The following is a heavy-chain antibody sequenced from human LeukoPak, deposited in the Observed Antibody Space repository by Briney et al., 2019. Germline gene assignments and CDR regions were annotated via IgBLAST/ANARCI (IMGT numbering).Heavy chain of an antibody. Sequence: GGSLRLSCAASGFTFNTYWMHWVRQAPGKGLVWVARVNREGTTTSYADSVKGRFIISRDNSKNTLYLQMNNLRAEDTAVYYCARDTDWILFDYWGQGTPVTVSS. D-gene: IGHD2-2*03. CDR1: GFTFNTYW. CDR2: VNREGTTT. CDR3: ARDTDWILFDY. J-gene: IGHJ4*02. V-gene: IGHV3-74*03.